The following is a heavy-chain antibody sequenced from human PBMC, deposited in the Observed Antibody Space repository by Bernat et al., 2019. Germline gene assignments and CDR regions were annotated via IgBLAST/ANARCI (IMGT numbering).Heavy chain of an antibody. CDR3: ARDIDSGYDSSPFDY. CDR2: ISYDGSNK. J-gene: IGHJ4*02. D-gene: IGHD5-12*01. CDR1: GFTFSSYG. V-gene: IGHV3-30*03. Sequence: VQVVESGGGLVQPGRSLRLSCAASGFTFSSYGMHWVRQAPGKGLEWVAVISYDGSNKYYADSVKGRFTISRDNSKNTLYLQMNSLRAEDTAVYYCARDIDSGYDSSPFDYWGQGTLVTVSS.